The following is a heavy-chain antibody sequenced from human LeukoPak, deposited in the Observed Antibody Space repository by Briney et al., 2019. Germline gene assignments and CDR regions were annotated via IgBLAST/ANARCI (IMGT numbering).Heavy chain of an antibody. CDR1: GFTFSSYA. V-gene: IGHV3-30-3*01. D-gene: IGHD2-2*01. J-gene: IGHJ4*02. CDR2: ISYDGSNK. Sequence: RTGRSLRLSCAASGFTFSSYAMHWVRQAPGKGLEWVAVISYDGSNKYYADSVKGRFTISRDNSKNTLYLQMNSLRAEDTAVYYCARDRYPLGCSSTSCSSPRTPYYFDYWGQGTLVTVSS. CDR3: ARDRYPLGCSSTSCSSPRTPYYFDY.